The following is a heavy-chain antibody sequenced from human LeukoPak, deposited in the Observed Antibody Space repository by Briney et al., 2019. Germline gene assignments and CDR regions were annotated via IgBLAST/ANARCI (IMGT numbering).Heavy chain of an antibody. Sequence: ASVKVSCKASGYTLTSYGISWVRQAPGQGLEWMGWISAYNGNTNYAQKLQGRVTMTTDTSTGTAYMELRSLRSDDTAVYYCARDYTPIGYYYGMDVWGQGTTVTVSS. V-gene: IGHV1-18*01. CDR1: GYTLTSYG. D-gene: IGHD2-15*01. CDR3: ARDYTPIGYYYGMDV. J-gene: IGHJ6*02. CDR2: ISAYNGNT.